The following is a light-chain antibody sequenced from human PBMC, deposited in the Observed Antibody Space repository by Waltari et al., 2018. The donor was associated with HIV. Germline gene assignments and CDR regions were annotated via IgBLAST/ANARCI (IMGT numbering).Light chain of an antibody. CDR3: QQYKSYPFT. V-gene: IGKV1-16*02. Sequence: IQMTHSPSSLSASVGDRVTLTCRASQDISGSLTWFQQKPGKAPKPLIYPASTLQSGVPSKFSGSASGTDFTLTISSLQPDDFATYYCQQYKSYPFTFGGGTKVEI. J-gene: IGKJ4*01. CDR2: PAS. CDR1: QDISGS.